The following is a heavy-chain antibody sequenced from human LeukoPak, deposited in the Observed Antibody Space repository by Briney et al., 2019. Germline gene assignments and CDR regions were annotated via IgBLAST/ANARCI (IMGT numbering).Heavy chain of an antibody. CDR1: GFTFSSYA. J-gene: IGHJ4*02. V-gene: IGHV3-23*01. D-gene: IGHD4-17*01. CDR2: VTYSGVAT. Sequence: GGSLRLSCVASGFTFSSYAMSWVRQAPGKGLEWVCTVTYSGVATYHADSVKGRFTISRDNSKNTLSLQMNSLRAEDTAIYYCAKHDYGDFTPSPFPIWGQGTLVTVSS. CDR3: AKHDYGDFTPSPFPI.